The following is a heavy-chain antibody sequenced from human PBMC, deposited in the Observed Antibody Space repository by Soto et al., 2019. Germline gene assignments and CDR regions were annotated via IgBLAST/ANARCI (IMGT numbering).Heavy chain of an antibody. CDR3: AKDGEYCSSTSCYGGYFDY. CDR1: GFTFSSYA. CDR2: ISGSGGST. D-gene: IGHD2-2*01. J-gene: IGHJ4*02. V-gene: IGHV3-23*01. Sequence: GRSLRLSCAASGFTFSSYAMSWVRQAPGKGLEWVSAISGSGGSTYYADSVKGRFTISRDNSKNTLYLQMNSLRAEDTAVYYCAKDGEYCSSTSCYGGYFDYWGQGTLVTVSS.